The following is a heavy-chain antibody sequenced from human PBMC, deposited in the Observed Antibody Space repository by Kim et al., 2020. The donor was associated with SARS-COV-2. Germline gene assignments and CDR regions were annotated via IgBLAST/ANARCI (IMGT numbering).Heavy chain of an antibody. CDR1: GFTFSSYG. J-gene: IGHJ3*02. CDR2: IWYDGSNK. CDR3: ARDEGPRATVTKPDDAFDI. D-gene: IGHD4-17*01. Sequence: GGSLRLSCAASGFTFSSYGMHWVRQAPGKGLEWVAVIWYDGSNKYYADSVKGRFTISRDNSKNTLYLQMNSLRAEDTAVYYCARDEGPRATVTKPDDAFDIWGQGTMVTVSS. V-gene: IGHV3-33*01.